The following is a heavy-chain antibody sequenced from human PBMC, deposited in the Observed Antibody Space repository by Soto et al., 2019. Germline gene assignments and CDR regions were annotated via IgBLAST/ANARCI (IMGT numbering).Heavy chain of an antibody. CDR3: ARLRIATNYYKWFDT. J-gene: IGHJ5*02. V-gene: IGHV4-31*03. CDR1: GAGLYSGNYY. CDR2: IYVTGAV. D-gene: IGHD2-21*01. Sequence: SERMSLTCSVCGAGLYSGNYYGSWIRQVPGKGLEWIGHIYVTGAVDYNPSLRDRITISQDTSERQFSLNLRLVTAADTAVYYCARLRIATNYYKWFDTWGQGTLVTVSS.